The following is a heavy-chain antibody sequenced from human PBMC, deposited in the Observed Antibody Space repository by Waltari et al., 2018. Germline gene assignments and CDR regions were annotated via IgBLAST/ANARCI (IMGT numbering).Heavy chain of an antibody. Sequence: QVQLVQSGAEVKKPGSSVKVSCKASGGTLSSHPFTWVRQAPGQGLEWMGGIIPIFGTTNYAQKFQGRVTISADESTSTVFLELSSLRAEDTAVYYCARDFWSGTDYYYYMDVRGKGTTVTVSS. CDR2: IIPIFGTT. CDR3: ARDFWSGTDYYYYMDV. J-gene: IGHJ6*03. CDR1: GGTLSSHP. V-gene: IGHV1-69*01. D-gene: IGHD3-3*01.